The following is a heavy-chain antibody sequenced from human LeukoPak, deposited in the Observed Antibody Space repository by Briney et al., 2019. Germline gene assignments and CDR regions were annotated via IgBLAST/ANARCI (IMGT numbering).Heavy chain of an antibody. J-gene: IGHJ4*02. CDR3: ARGRSYYDSSGRHDF. CDR2: VNPSNGNT. D-gene: IGHD3-22*01. V-gene: IGHV1-8*01. Sequence: ASVKVSFKASGFTFTSYEINWVRQAPGQGLEWMGWVNPSNGNTIYAPKFQVRVTLTRDTSISTAYLELSSLTSEDTDVYFCARGRSYYDSSGRHDFGGQGTLVTVSS. CDR1: GFTFTSYE.